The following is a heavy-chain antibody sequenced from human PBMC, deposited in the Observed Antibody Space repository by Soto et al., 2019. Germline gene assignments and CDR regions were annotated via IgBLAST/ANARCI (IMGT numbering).Heavy chain of an antibody. V-gene: IGHV4-59*01. D-gene: IGHD3-3*01. CDR1: GGSISSYY. CDR3: ASVLTYYDFWSGYYNYDAFDI. J-gene: IGHJ3*02. CDR2: IYYSGST. Sequence: PSETLSLTCTVSGGSISSYYWSWIRQPPGKGLEWIGYIYYSGSTNYNPSLKSRVTISVDTSKNQFSLKLSSVTAADTAVYYCASVLTYYDFWSGYYNYDAFDIWGQGPLVTFSS.